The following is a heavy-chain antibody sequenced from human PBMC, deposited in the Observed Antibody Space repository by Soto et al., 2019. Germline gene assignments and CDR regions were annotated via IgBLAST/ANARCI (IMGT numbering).Heavy chain of an antibody. Sequence: QVQLVQSGADVKKPGSSVRVSCKASGGSFNSHSFSWVRQAPGQGLEWVGTIIPIFKTSTYAERFQGRVTITADASTSTAYMDLSSLTSEDSAVYYCATDDTVMVGADSAFDIWGQGTMVTVSS. V-gene: IGHV1-69*18. J-gene: IGHJ3*02. D-gene: IGHD4-17*01. CDR3: ATDDTVMVGADSAFDI. CDR1: GGSFNSHS. CDR2: IIPIFKTS.